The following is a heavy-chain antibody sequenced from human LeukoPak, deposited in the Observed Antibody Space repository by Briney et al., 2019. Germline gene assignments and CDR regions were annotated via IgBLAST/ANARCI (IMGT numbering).Heavy chain of an antibody. Sequence: ASVKVSCTASGYAFTIYFIHWVRQAPGQGLELMGIINPTSGSTNYSQEFQGRVTVTRDTSTTTVYMELSSLRSEDTALYYCARGSSAPDYWGQGTLVTVSA. CDR3: ARGSSAPDY. V-gene: IGHV1-46*01. J-gene: IGHJ4*02. D-gene: IGHD2-15*01. CDR1: GYAFTIYF. CDR2: INPTSGST.